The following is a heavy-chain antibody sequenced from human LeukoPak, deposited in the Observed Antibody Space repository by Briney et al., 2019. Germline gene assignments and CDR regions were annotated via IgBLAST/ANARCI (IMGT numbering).Heavy chain of an antibody. J-gene: IGHJ4*02. CDR3: ARGRITMVRGVIIGYFDY. V-gene: IGHV4-39*07. Sequence: SETLSLTCTVSGGSISSSSYYWGWIRQPPGKGLEWIGSIYYSGSTYYNPSLKSRVTISVDTSKNQFSLKLGSVTAADTAVYYCARGRITMVRGVIIGYFDYWGQGTLVTVSS. CDR1: GGSISSSSYY. CDR2: IYYSGST. D-gene: IGHD3-10*01.